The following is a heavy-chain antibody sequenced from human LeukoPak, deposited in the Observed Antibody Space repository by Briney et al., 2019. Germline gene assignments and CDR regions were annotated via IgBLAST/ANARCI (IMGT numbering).Heavy chain of an antibody. J-gene: IGHJ4*02. V-gene: IGHV3-53*04. CDR3: ATSRERRLVDY. CDR2: IYSGGST. CDR1: GFTVSSNY. Sequence: PGGSLRLSCAASGFTVSSNYMSWVRQAPGKGLEWVSVIYSGGSTYHADSVKGRFTISRHNSKDTLYLQMNSLRAEDTAVYYCATSRERRLVDYWGQGTLVTVSS. D-gene: IGHD3-9*01.